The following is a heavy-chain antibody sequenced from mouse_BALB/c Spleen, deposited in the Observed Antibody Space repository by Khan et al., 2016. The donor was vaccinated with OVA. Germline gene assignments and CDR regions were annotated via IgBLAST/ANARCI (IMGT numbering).Heavy chain of an antibody. J-gene: IGHJ4*01. Sequence: QVQLKESGPGLVAPSQSLSITYTISGFSLTNYGVHWVRQPPGKGLEWLVVIWSDGSTTYNSALKSRLTISKDNSKSQVFLKMNSLQSEDTAVYFCARQPYYHYNIMDYWGQGTSVTVSS. D-gene: IGHD2-10*01. CDR3: ARQPYYHYNIMDY. CDR2: IWSDGST. V-gene: IGHV2-6-1*01. CDR1: GFSLTNYG.